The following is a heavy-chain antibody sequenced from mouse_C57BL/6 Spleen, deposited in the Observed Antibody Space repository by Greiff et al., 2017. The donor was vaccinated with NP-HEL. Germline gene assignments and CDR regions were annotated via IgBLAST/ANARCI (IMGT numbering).Heavy chain of an antibody. CDR3: ARQGITTVVDWYFDV. CDR1: GFTFSSYT. V-gene: IGHV5-9*01. Sequence: EVKLMESGGGLVKPGGSLKLSCAASGFTFSSYTMSWVRQTPEKRLEWVATISGGGGNTYYPDSVKGRFTISRDNAKNTLYLQMSSLRSEDTALYYCARQGITTVVDWYFDVWGTGTTVTVSS. D-gene: IGHD1-1*01. J-gene: IGHJ1*03. CDR2: ISGGGGNT.